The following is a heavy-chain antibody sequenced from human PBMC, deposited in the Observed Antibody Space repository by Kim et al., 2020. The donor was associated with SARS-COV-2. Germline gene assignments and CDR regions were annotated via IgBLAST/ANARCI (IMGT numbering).Heavy chain of an antibody. CDR2: IA. V-gene: IGHV1-69*02. D-gene: IGHD6-19*01. J-gene: IGHJ4*02. Sequence: IANYAQKSQGRVTITEDKSTSTDYMELSSLRSEETAVYYCARIAVAGTDYWGQGTLVTVCS. CDR3: ARIAVAGTDY.